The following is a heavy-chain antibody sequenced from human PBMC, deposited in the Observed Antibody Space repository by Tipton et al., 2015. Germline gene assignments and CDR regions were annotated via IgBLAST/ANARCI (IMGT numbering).Heavy chain of an antibody. Sequence: TLSLTCTVSGGSIRSYYWSWIRQPAGKGLEWIGRIYTSGSTNYTPSLKSRVTMSVDTPKNQFSLKLSYVTAADTAVYYCARKDIVGNWFDPWGQGILVTVSS. D-gene: IGHD2-15*01. J-gene: IGHJ5*02. V-gene: IGHV4-4*07. CDR3: ARKDIVGNWFDP. CDR1: GGSIRSYY. CDR2: IYTSGST.